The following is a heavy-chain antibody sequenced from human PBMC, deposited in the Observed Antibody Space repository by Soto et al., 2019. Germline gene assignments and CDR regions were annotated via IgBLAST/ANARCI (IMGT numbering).Heavy chain of an antibody. Sequence: ASVKVSCKASGSTFTSYYMHWVRQATGQGLDWMGIINPSGGSTSYAQKFQGRVTMTRDTSTSTVYMELSSLRSEDTAVYYCARGTPLHYYDSSGYLYGMDVWGQGTTVTVSS. CDR1: GSTFTSYY. V-gene: IGHV1-46*01. CDR3: ARGTPLHYYDSSGYLYGMDV. J-gene: IGHJ6*02. CDR2: INPSGGST. D-gene: IGHD3-22*01.